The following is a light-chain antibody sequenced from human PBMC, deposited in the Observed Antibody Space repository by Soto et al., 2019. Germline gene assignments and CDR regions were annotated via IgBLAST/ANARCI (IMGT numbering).Light chain of an antibody. CDR2: ATS. Sequence: ETLLTQSPDTLSVSPGETATLSCRAIQSVSNSLAWYRQRPGQPPSLLIYATSTRATGVPARFTGSGSGTEFTLTISSLQSEDFAVYYCHQYYDWPPWTFGQGTKVEI. CDR1: QSVSNS. V-gene: IGKV3-15*01. J-gene: IGKJ1*01. CDR3: HQYYDWPPWT.